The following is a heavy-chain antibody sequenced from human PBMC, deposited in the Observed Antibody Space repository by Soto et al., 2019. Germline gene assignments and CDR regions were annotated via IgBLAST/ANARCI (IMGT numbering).Heavy chain of an antibody. CDR2: IYHSGST. CDR1: GCSISISNW. D-gene: IGHD2-2*01. CDR3: ARRVRIAYCSSTSCYGFDP. V-gene: IGHV4-4*02. J-gene: IGHJ5*02. Sequence: TLSLTCAVSGCSISISNWWSWVRQPPWKGLEWIGEIYHSGSTNYNPSLKSRVTISVDKSKNQFSLKLSSVTAADTAVYYCARRVRIAYCSSTSCYGFDPWGQGTLVTLSS.